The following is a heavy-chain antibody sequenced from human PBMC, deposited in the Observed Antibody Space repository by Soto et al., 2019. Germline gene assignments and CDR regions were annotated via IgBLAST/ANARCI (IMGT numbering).Heavy chain of an antibody. V-gene: IGHV1-18*01. CDR2: ISAYNGNT. CDR1: GYTCTSYG. CDR3: ARDSFEYFYDSSGDRSFDY. Sequence: ASLKVSCNASGYTCTSYGTSWVLQAPGQGLEWMGWISAYNGNTNYAQKLQGRVTMTTDTSTSTAYMELRSLRSDDTAVYYCARDSFEYFYDSSGDRSFDYWGQGTLVNVSS. D-gene: IGHD3-22*01. J-gene: IGHJ4*02.